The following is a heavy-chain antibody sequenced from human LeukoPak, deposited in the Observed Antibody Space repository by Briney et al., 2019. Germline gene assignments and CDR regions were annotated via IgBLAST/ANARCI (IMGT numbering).Heavy chain of an antibody. D-gene: IGHD4/OR15-4a*01. Sequence: PSETLSLTCTVSGGSISSSSYYWGWIRQPPGKGLEWIGSIYYSGSTYYNPSLKSRVTISVDTSKNQFSLKLSSVTAADTAVYYCARGQDHIWSLYYFDYWGQGTLVTVSS. CDR2: IYYSGST. CDR1: GGSISSSSYY. J-gene: IGHJ4*02. V-gene: IGHV4-39*07. CDR3: ARGQDHIWSLYYFDY.